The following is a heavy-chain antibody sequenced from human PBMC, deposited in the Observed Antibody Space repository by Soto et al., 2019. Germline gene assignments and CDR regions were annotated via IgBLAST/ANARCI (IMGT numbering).Heavy chain of an antibody. J-gene: IGHJ4*02. CDR3: AKRRGAGGNFDY. Sequence: DVQLLESGGGLVQPGGSLRLSCAASGFTFSSYAMGWVRQGPGKGLEWVAVVSIGGSPHYADSVRGRFTISRDNSKNTLSLQMNSLAAEDTAVYFCAKRRGAGGNFDYWGQGALVTVSS. D-gene: IGHD1-26*01. CDR2: VSIGGSP. V-gene: IGHV3-23*01. CDR1: GFTFSSYA.